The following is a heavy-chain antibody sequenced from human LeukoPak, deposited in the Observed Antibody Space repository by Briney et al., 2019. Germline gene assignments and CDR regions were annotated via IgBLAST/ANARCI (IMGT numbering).Heavy chain of an antibody. CDR2: FDPEDGET. CDR1: GYTLTELS. J-gene: IGHJ6*02. V-gene: IGHV1-24*01. Sequence: ASVKVSCKVSGYTLTELSMHWVRQAPGKGLEWRGGFDPEDGETIYAQTFQGRVTMTEDTSTDTAYMELSSLRSEDTAVYYSATERVTMVRGVIIYYGMDVWGQGTTVTVSS. CDR3: ATERVTMVRGVIIYYGMDV. D-gene: IGHD3-10*01.